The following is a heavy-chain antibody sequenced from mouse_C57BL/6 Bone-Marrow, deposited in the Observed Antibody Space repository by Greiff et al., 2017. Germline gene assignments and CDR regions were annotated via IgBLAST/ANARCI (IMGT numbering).Heavy chain of an antibody. V-gene: IGHV5-6*01. J-gene: IGHJ2*01. CDR3: ARHTVDY. Sequence: DVQLQESGGDLVKPGGSPKLSCAASGFTFSSYGMSWVRQTPDKRLEWVATISSGGSYTYYPDSVKGRFTISRDNAKNTLYLQMSSLKSEDTAMYYCARHTVDYWGQGTTLTVSS. CDR1: GFTFSSYG. CDR2: ISSGGSYT.